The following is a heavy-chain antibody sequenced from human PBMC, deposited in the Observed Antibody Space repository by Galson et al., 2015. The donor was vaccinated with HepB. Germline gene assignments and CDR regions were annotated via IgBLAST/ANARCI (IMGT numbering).Heavy chain of an antibody. Sequence: LRLSCAASGFTFSSYSMNWVRQAPGKGLEWVSYISSSSSTIYYADSVKGRFTISRDNAKNSLYLQMNSLRAEDTAVYYCASADGITIFGVVPLWGQGTLVTVSS. V-gene: IGHV3-48*01. CDR2: ISSSSSTI. D-gene: IGHD3-3*01. CDR3: ASADGITIFGVVPL. J-gene: IGHJ4*02. CDR1: GFTFSSYS.